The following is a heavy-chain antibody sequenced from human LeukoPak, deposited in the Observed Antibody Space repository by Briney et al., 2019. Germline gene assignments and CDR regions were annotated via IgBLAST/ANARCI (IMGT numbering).Heavy chain of an antibody. CDR1: GFTFSSYA. V-gene: IGHV3-30*04. J-gene: IGHJ4*02. Sequence: GGSLRLSCAASGFTFSSYAMHWVRQAPGKGLEWVAVISYDGSNKYYADSVKGRFTISRDNSKNTLYLQMNSLRAEDTALYYCARDRGKDYFGDWGQGTQVTVSS. CDR3: ARDRGKDYFGD. D-gene: IGHD4-23*01. CDR2: ISYDGSNK.